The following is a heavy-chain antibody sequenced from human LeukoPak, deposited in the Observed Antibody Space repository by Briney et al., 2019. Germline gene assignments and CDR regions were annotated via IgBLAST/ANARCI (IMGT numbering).Heavy chain of an antibody. CDR1: GYTFTGYY. D-gene: IGHD3-10*01. J-gene: IGHJ4*02. CDR3: ARDPLYCYGSGSYYKGVDY. CDR2: VNPNSGGT. Sequence: ASVKVSCKASGYTFTGYYMHWVRQAPGQGLEWMGWVNPNSGGTNYAQKFQGRVAMTRDTSIRTAYMELSRLRSDDTAVYDCARDPLYCYGSGSYYKGVDYWGQGTLVTVSS. V-gene: IGHV1-2*02.